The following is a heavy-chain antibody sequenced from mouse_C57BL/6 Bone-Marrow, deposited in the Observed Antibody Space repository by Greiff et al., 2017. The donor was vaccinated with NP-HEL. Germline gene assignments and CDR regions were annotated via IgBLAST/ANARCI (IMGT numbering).Heavy chain of an antibody. CDR1: GYTFTSYW. CDR3: HFPRCKDFDFDV. Sequence: QVQLQQPGAELVKPGASVKLSCKASGYTFTSYWMHWVKQRPGRGLEWIGRIDPNSGGTKYNEKFKSKATLTVDKPSSTAYVQLSSLTSKDSAVYDYHFPRCKDFDFDVWGTGTTVTVSS. J-gene: IGHJ1*03. V-gene: IGHV1-72*01. D-gene: IGHD1-2*01. CDR2: IDPNSGGT.